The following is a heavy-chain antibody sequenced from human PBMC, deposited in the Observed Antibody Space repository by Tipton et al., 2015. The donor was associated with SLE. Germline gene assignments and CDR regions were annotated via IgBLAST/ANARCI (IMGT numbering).Heavy chain of an antibody. CDR2: IGTAGDT. Sequence: SLRLSCAASGFTFSSYGMHWVRQATGKGLEWVSAIGTAGDTYYPGSVKGRFTISRENAKNSLYLQMNSLRAGDTAVYYCARALRGYSYGYTGYGMDVWGQGTTVTVSS. J-gene: IGHJ6*02. V-gene: IGHV3-13*01. CDR1: GFTFSSYG. D-gene: IGHD5-18*01. CDR3: ARALRGYSYGYTGYGMDV.